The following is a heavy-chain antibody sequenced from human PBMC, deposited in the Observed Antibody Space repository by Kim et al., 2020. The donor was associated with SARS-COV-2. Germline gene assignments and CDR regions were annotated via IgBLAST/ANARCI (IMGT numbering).Heavy chain of an antibody. D-gene: IGHD3-22*01. V-gene: IGHV7-4-1*02. CDR2: INTNTGNP. CDR3: ARVSSQSAYYDSSGYYRWFDP. CDR1: GYTFTSYA. Sequence: ASVKVSCKASGYTFTSYAMNWVRQAPGQGLEWMGWINTNTGNPTYAQGFTGRFVFSLDTSVSTAYLQISSLKAEDTAVYYCARVSSQSAYYDSSGYYRWFDPWGQGTLVTVSS. J-gene: IGHJ5*02.